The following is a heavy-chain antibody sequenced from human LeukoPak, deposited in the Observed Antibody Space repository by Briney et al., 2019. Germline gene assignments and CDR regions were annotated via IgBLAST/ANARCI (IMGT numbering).Heavy chain of an antibody. CDR1: GGSISSSSYY. CDR3: AKHSPSSSSWYAVWSAP. Sequence: SETLSLTCTVSGGSISSSSYYWGWIRQPPGKGLEWIGSIYYSGSTYYNPSLKSRVTISVDTSKNQFSLQLSSVTAADTAVYSGAKHSPSSSSWYAVWSAPGGRGTRATVSA. D-gene: IGHD6-13*01. V-gene: IGHV4-39*01. J-gene: IGHJ5*02. CDR2: IYYSGST.